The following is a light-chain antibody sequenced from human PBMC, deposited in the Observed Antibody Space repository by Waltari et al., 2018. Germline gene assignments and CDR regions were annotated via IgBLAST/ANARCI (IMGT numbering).Light chain of an antibody. CDR1: QSISSY. CDR2: ASS. Sequence: DIQMTQSPSSLSASVGDRVPITCRASQSISSYLNWYQQKPGEAPKLLIYASSSLQSGGPSRFSGSGSGTDFTLTISSLQPEDFATYYGQQSYSTPPAFGQGTKVEIK. CDR3: QQSYSTPPA. V-gene: IGKV1-39*01. J-gene: IGKJ1*01.